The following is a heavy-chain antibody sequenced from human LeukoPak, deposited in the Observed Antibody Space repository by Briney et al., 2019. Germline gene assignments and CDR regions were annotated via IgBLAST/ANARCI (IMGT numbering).Heavy chain of an antibody. Sequence: SETLSLTCAVYGGSFSGYYWSWIRQPPGKGLEWIGEINHSGSTNYNPSLKSRVTISVDTSKNQFSLKLSSVTAADTAVYYCARGRSKAAFDIWGQGTMVTVSS. V-gene: IGHV4-34*01. CDR1: GGSFSGYY. D-gene: IGHD6-13*01. J-gene: IGHJ3*02. CDR2: INHSGST. CDR3: ARGRSKAAFDI.